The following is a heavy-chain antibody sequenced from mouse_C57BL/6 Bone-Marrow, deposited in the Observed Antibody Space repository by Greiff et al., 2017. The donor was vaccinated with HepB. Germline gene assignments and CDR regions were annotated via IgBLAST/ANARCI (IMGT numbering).Heavy chain of an antibody. V-gene: IGHV2-5*01. CDR2: IWRGGST. J-gene: IGHJ4*01. CDR1: GFSLTSYG. Sequence: QVQLKESGPGLVQPSQSLSITCPVSGFSLTSYGVHWVRQSPGKGLEWLGVIWRGGSTDYNAAFMSRLSITKDNSKSQVFFKMNSLQADDTAIYYCAKADYDGIYYYAMDYWGQGTSVTVSS. CDR3: AKADYDGIYYYAMDY. D-gene: IGHD2-4*01.